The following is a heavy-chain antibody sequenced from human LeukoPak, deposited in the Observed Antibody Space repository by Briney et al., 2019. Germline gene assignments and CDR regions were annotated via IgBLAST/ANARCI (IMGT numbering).Heavy chain of an antibody. J-gene: IGHJ4*02. CDR3: ARASSGWYSDYFDY. CDR2: ISRSSSTI. CDR1: GFTFSSYS. V-gene: IGHV3-48*01. D-gene: IGHD6-19*01. Sequence: PGGSLRLSCAASGFTFSSYSMNWVRQAPGKGLEWVSYISRSSSTIYYADSVKGRFTISRDNAKNSLYLQMNSLRAEDTAVYYCARASSGWYSDYFDYWGQGTLVTVSS.